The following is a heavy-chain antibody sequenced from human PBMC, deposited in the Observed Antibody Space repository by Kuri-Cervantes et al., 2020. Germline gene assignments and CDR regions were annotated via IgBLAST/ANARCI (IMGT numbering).Heavy chain of an antibody. D-gene: IGHD3-22*01. CDR2: ISSSSSYI. Sequence: GESLKISCAASGFTFSSYPMNWVRQAPGKGLEWVSSISSSSSYIYYADSVKGRFTISRDNAKNSLYLQMNSLRAEDTAVYYCAREVYDHDTFDIWGQGTMVTVSS. CDR1: GFTFSSYP. J-gene: IGHJ3*02. V-gene: IGHV3-21*03. CDR3: AREVYDHDTFDI.